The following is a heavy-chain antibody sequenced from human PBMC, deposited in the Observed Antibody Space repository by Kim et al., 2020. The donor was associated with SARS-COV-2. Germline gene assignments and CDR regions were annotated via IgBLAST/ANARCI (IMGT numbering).Heavy chain of an antibody. J-gene: IGHJ6*02. Sequence: YYADSVKGRFTISRDNSKNTLYLQMNSLRPEDTAVYDCARDEGNYYSMDVWGQGTTVTVSS. V-gene: IGHV3-30*01. CDR3: ARDEGNYYSMDV. D-gene: IGHD3-10*01.